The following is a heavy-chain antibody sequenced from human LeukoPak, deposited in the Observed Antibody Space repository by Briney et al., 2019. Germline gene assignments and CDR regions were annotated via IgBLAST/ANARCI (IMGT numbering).Heavy chain of an antibody. CDR3: AGGGDGYSYGTVGAFDI. V-gene: IGHV4-59*01. Sequence: PSETLSLTCTVSGGSISSYYWSWIRQPPGKGLEWVGYIYYSGSTNYNPSLKSRVTISVDTSKNQFSLKLSSVTAADAAVYYCAGGGDGYSYGTVGAFDIWGQGTMVTVSS. J-gene: IGHJ3*02. CDR1: GGSISSYY. CDR2: IYYSGST. D-gene: IGHD5-18*01.